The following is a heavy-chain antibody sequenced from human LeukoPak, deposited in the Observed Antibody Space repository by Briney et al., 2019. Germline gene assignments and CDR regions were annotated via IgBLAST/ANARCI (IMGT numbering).Heavy chain of an antibody. D-gene: IGHD2-15*01. Sequence: SETLSLTCAVYGGSFSGYYWSWVRQPPGKGLEWVGEINNSGSTNYNPSLKSRVTISVDTSKNQFSLKLSSVTAADTAVYYCARGCGVVVAATTATAFDYWGQGTLVTVSS. CDR1: GGSFSGYY. CDR2: INNSGST. V-gene: IGHV4-34*01. J-gene: IGHJ4*02. CDR3: ARGCGVVVAATTATAFDY.